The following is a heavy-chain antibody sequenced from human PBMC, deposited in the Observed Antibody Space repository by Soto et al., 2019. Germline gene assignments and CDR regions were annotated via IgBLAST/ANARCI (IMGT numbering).Heavy chain of an antibody. Sequence: QVQLVQSGAGVKKPGSSVKVSCKASGGTFSSYAISWVRQAPGQGLEWMGGIIPIFGTANYAQKFQGRVTITADESTSTAYMELSSLRSEDTAVYYCARDVLDGYYYDSSGYYRETKFDYWGQGTLVTVSS. D-gene: IGHD3-22*01. V-gene: IGHV1-69*01. J-gene: IGHJ4*02. CDR3: ARDVLDGYYYDSSGYYRETKFDY. CDR2: IIPIFGTA. CDR1: GGTFSSYA.